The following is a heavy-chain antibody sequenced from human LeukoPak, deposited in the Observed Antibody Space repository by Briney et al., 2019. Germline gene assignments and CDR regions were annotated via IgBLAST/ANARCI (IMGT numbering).Heavy chain of an antibody. CDR2: IYYTGST. CDR3: ARHYYDSLDY. Sequence: SETLSLTCTVSGGSISNYYWNWIRQPPGKGLEFIGYIYYTGSTNYNPSLKSRVTMSVDTSKNQFSLKLSSVTAADTAAYYCARHYYDSLDYWGQGTLVTVSS. CDR1: GGSISNYY. V-gene: IGHV4-59*08. D-gene: IGHD3-22*01. J-gene: IGHJ4*02.